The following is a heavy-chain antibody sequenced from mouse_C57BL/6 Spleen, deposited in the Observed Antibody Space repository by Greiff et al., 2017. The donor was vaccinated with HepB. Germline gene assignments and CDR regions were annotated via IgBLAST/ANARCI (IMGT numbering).Heavy chain of an antibody. CDR2: IDPSDSYT. D-gene: IGHD2-3*01. CDR1: GYTFTSYW. CDR3: ARWLLRKGFDY. V-gene: IGHV1-69*01. Sequence: QVQLQQPGAELVMPGASVKLSCKASGYTFTSYWMHWVKQRPGQGLEWIGAIDPSDSYTNYNQKFKGKSTLTVDKSSSTAYIQLSSLTSEDSAVYYCARWLLRKGFDYWGQGTTLTVSS. J-gene: IGHJ2*01.